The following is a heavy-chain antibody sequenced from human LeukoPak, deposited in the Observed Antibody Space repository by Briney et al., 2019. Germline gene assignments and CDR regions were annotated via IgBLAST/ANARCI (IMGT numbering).Heavy chain of an antibody. J-gene: IGHJ5*02. D-gene: IGHD1-26*01. V-gene: IGHV3-21*04. CDR1: GFTFSNHD. CDR3: AKDGRVTPSGWFDP. CDR2: INSDSIYK. Sequence: GGSLRLSCAASGFTFSNHDMNWVRQAPGKGLEWVSYINSDSIYKFYADSVKGRFTISRDNAKNSLFLQMNSLRAEDTAVYYCAKDGRVTPSGWFDPWGQGTLVTVSS.